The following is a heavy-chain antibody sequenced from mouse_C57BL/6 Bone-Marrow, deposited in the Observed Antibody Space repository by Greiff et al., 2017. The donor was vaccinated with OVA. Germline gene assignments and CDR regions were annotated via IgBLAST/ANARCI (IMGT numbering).Heavy chain of an antibody. J-gene: IGHJ1*03. D-gene: IGHD2-1*01. V-gene: IGHV2-2*01. CDR2: IWSGGST. Sequence: VQLVESGPGLVQPSQSLSITCTVSGFSLTSYGVHWVRQSPGKGLEWLGVIWSGGSTDYNAAFISRLSISKDNSKSQVFFKMNSLQADDTAIYYCASLYGNYWYFDVWGTGTTVTVSS. CDR3: ASLYGNYWYFDV. CDR1: GFSLTSYG.